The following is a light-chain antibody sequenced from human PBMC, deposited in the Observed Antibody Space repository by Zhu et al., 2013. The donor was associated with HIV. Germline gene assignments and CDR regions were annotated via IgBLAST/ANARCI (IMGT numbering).Light chain of an antibody. CDR2: DTS. Sequence: IVLTQSPGTLSLSPGETATLSCRASQNVGTSYLAWYQQKPGQAPRLLIYDTSSRATGIPDRFSGSGSGTDFTLSISRVEPEDFAMYYCHQRSNWPPLTFGGGTKVDMK. CDR1: QNVGTSY. J-gene: IGKJ4*01. V-gene: IGKV3D-20*02. CDR3: HQRSNWPPLT.